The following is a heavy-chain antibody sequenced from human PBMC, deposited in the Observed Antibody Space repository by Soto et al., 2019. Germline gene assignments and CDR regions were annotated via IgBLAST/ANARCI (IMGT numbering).Heavy chain of an antibody. V-gene: IGHV3-21*06. CDR2: ISSTTNYI. CDR1: GFTFTRYS. J-gene: IGHJ4*02. CDR3: ARESEDLTSNFDY. Sequence: GGSLRLSCAASGFTFTRYSMNWVRQAPGKGLEWVSSISSTTNYIYYGDSMKGRFTISRDNAKNSLYLVMNSLRAEDTAVYYCARESEDLTSNFDYWGQGTLVTVSS.